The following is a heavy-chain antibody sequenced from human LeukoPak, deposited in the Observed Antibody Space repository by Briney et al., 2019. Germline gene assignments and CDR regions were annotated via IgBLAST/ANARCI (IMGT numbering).Heavy chain of an antibody. CDR1: GGSISSHY. V-gene: IGHV4-59*11. CDR2: IYYSGST. CDR3: AREQGPVAARLNYYYYYMDV. J-gene: IGHJ6*03. Sequence: PSETLSLTCTVSGGSISSHYWSWIRQPPGKGLEWIGYIYYSGSTNYNPSLKSRVTISVDTSKNQFSLKLSSVTAADTAVYYCAREQGPVAARLNYYYYYMDVWGEGTTVTVSS. D-gene: IGHD6-6*01.